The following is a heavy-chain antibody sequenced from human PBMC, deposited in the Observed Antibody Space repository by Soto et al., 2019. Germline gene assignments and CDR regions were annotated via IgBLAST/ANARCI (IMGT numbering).Heavy chain of an antibody. Sequence: QVQLVESGGGVVQPGRSLRLSCAASGFTFSSYGMHWVRQAPGKGLEWVAVISYDGSNKYYADSVKGRFTVSRYNYKKTLYLQMNSLSAEDTAVYYCATALTDDAYVWGSYRNDAFDIWGQGTMVTVSS. CDR2: ISYDGSNK. D-gene: IGHD3-16*02. J-gene: IGHJ3*02. V-gene: IGHV3-30*03. CDR3: ATALTDDAYVWGSYRNDAFDI. CDR1: GFTFSSYG.